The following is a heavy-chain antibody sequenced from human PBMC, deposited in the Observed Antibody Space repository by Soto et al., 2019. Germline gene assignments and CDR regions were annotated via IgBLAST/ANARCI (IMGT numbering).Heavy chain of an antibody. CDR3: ARGGALSTSWYWGDGLDS. CDR2: IIPVFGTP. J-gene: IGHJ4*02. V-gene: IGHV1-69*06. D-gene: IGHD6-13*01. CDR1: GYSFSSHA. Sequence: QVQLEQSGSEVKKSRSSVKVSCKASGYSFSSHAITWVRQAPGQGLEWMGWIIPVFGTPSYAQKFQGRVTISADKSTNTSYLELRSLRSEDTAVYYCARGGALSTSWYWGDGLDSWGQGTQVTVSS.